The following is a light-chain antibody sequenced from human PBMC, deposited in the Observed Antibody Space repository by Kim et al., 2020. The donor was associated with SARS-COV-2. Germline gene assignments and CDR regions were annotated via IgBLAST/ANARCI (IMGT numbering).Light chain of an antibody. CDR1: NSNIGANT. Sequence: QSVLPQPPSVSGSPGQRVTISCSGTNSNIGANTLSWFQQLPGTAPRLLIYNHNQRPSGVPDRFSGSKSGTSASLAISGLQSEDEGDYYCAAWEDSLDGYVFATGTKVTVL. J-gene: IGLJ1*01. V-gene: IGLV1-44*01. CDR2: NHN. CDR3: AAWEDSLDGYV.